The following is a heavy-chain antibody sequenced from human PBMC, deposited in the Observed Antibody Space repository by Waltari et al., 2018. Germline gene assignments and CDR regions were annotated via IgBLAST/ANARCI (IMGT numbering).Heavy chain of an antibody. CDR1: GGSISSSSYY. V-gene: IGHV4-39*07. J-gene: IGHJ6*02. D-gene: IGHD5-12*01. CDR3: AREGYSGYDAYYYYGMDV. Sequence: QLQLQESGPGLVKPSETLSLTCTVSGGSISSSSYYLGWIRQPPGQGLEWIGSIYYSGSTYYNPSLKSRVTISVDTSKNQFSLKLSSVTAADTAVYYCAREGYSGYDAYYYYGMDVWGQGTTVTVSS. CDR2: IYYSGST.